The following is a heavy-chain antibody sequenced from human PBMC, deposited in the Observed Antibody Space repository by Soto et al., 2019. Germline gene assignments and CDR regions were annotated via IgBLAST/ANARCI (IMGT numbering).Heavy chain of an antibody. CDR1: GGSISSSSYY. J-gene: IGHJ5*02. D-gene: IGHD4-17*01. Sequence: PSETLSLTCTVSGGSISSSSYYWGWIRQPPGKGLEWIGSIYYSGSTYYNPSLKSRVTISVDTSKNQFSLKLSSVTAADTAVYYCARRVLYGHYVGNWFDPWGQGTLVTVSS. CDR3: ARRVLYGHYVGNWFDP. V-gene: IGHV4-39*01. CDR2: IYYSGST.